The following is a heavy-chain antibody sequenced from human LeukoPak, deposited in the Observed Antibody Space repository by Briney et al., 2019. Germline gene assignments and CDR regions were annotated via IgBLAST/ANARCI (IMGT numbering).Heavy chain of an antibody. CDR1: GFTFSGSA. Sequence: PGGSLRLSCAASGFTFSGSAMHWVRQASGKGLEWVGRITTKANSYATVYAASVKGRFTISRDDSKKTAFLQMKSLKTEDTAVYYCTGTTTVVTDVFDYWGQGTLVTVSS. CDR3: TGTTTVVTDVFDY. V-gene: IGHV3-73*01. CDR2: ITTKANSYAT. J-gene: IGHJ4*02. D-gene: IGHD4-23*01.